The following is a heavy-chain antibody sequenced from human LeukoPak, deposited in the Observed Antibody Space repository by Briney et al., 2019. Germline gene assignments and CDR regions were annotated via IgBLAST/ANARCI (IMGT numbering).Heavy chain of an antibody. CDR3: AKQGVCSGGSCYYLFDY. CDR1: GFTFSNYA. V-gene: IGHV3-23*01. J-gene: IGHJ4*02. Sequence: GGSLRLSCAASGFTFSNYAMHWVRQAPGKGLEWVSAISGSGGSTYYADSVKGRFTISRDNSKNTLYVQMNSLRAEDTAVYYCAKQGVCSGGSCYYLFDYWGQGTLVTVSS. CDR2: ISGSGGST. D-gene: IGHD2-15*01.